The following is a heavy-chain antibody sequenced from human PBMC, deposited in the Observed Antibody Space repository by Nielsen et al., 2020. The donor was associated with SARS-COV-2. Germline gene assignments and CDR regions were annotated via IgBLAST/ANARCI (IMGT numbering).Heavy chain of an antibody. Sequence: SETLSLTCTVSGGSISSSSYYWGWIRQPPGKGLEWIGSIYYSGSTYYNPSLKSRVTISVDTSKNQFSLKLSSVTAADTAVYYCARHRTEGWFWSGYYKGGFGYWGQGTLVTVSS. J-gene: IGHJ4*02. CDR2: IYYSGST. CDR3: ARHRTEGWFWSGYYKGGFGY. V-gene: IGHV4-39*01. D-gene: IGHD3-3*01. CDR1: GGSISSSSYY.